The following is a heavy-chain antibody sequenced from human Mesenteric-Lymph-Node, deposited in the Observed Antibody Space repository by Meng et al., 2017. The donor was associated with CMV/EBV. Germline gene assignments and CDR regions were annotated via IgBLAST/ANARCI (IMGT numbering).Heavy chain of an antibody. CDR3: ARQLDDFWSGYPLDS. CDR1: GGSISRGGYY. Sequence: GGSISRGGYYWSWVRQSPGKGLEWIAYIHHSGTTSHNPSLKSRVSISVDTSENHFSLRLSSVTAADTAVYYCARQLDDFWSGYPLDSWGRGTLVTVSS. V-gene: IGHV4-31*02. CDR2: IHHSGTT. J-gene: IGHJ4*02. D-gene: IGHD3-3*01.